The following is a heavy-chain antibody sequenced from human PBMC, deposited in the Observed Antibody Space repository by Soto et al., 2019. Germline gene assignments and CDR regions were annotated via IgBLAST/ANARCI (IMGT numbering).Heavy chain of an antibody. D-gene: IGHD2-2*01. J-gene: IGHJ5*02. CDR3: AKLSCTSSTCYFPGWFDP. CDR2: VYYSGSS. CDR1: GDSICGGASF. Sequence: PSETMSLACTVSGDSICGGASFWSWIRQPPGKGLEWIANVYYSGSSYYNPSLKSRLTISVDTTKNQFSLQLKSMTAADTAVYYCAKLSCTSSTCYFPGWFDPWGQGTLVTVSS. V-gene: IGHV4-31*03.